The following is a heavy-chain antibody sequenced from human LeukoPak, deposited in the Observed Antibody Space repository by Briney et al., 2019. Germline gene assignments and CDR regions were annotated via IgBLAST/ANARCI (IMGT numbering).Heavy chain of an antibody. CDR2: IYSGGST. CDR3: AREPQGDSSGYDAFDI. D-gene: IGHD3-22*01. CDR1: GFTFSSYA. Sequence: GGSLRLSCEASGFTFSSYAMSWVRQAPGKGLEWVSDIYSGGSTYYADSVKGRFTLSRDNSKNTLFLQMNSLRAEDTAVYYCAREPQGDSSGYDAFDIWGQGTMVTVSS. V-gene: IGHV3-66*01. J-gene: IGHJ3*02.